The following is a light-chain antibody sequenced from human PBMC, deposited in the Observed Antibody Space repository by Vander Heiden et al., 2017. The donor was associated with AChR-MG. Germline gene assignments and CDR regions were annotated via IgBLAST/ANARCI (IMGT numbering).Light chain of an antibody. CDR3: QQRSNWPRT. J-gene: IGKJ1*01. CDR2: DAS. Sequence: IVLTQSPASLSLSPGERATLSCRASQSVTTYLGWYQQKPGQAPRLLIYDASNRATGIPARFSGSGSGTDFALTISSLEPEDFAVYYCQQRSNWPRTFGQGTKVEIK. V-gene: IGKV3-11*01. CDR1: QSVTTY.